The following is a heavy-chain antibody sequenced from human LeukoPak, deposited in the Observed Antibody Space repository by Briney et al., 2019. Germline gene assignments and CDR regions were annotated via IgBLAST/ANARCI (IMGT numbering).Heavy chain of an antibody. CDR1: GFTFSSYS. D-gene: IGHD2-15*01. J-gene: IGHJ4*02. Sequence: PEGSLRLSCAASGFTFSSYSMNWVRQAPGKGLEWVSSISSSSSYIYYADSVKGRFTISRDNAKNSLYLQMNSLRAEDTAVYYCARDRDVAGCYSPLDYWGQGTLVTVSS. CDR2: ISSSSSYI. V-gene: IGHV3-21*01. CDR3: ARDRDVAGCYSPLDY.